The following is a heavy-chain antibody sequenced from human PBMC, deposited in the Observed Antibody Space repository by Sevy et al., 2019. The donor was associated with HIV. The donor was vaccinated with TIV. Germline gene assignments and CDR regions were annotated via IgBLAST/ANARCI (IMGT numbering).Heavy chain of an antibody. J-gene: IGHJ4*02. CDR2: ISASGANT. Sequence: GGCLRLSCAASGFTFSDFAMSWVRQAPGKGLEWVSAISASGANTYYTDSVRGRFTISRDNSKNTQYLQMSSLRTEDTAVYYCAARKDDFDCWGRGTLVTVSS. D-gene: IGHD2-15*01. V-gene: IGHV3-23*01. CDR1: GFTFSDFA. CDR3: AARKDDFDC.